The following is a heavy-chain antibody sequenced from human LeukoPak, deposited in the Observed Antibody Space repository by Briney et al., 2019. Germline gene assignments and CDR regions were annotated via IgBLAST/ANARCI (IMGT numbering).Heavy chain of an antibody. V-gene: IGHV3-21*01. Sequence: GGSLRLSCAASGFTFSSYSMNWVRQAPGKGLEWVSSISSSSSYIYYADSVKGRFTISRDNAKNSLYLQMNSLRAEDTAVYYCAKNGAYYYYYGMDVWGQGTTVTVSS. CDR2: ISSSSSYI. D-gene: IGHD2-8*01. CDR3: AKNGAYYYYYGMDV. CDR1: GFTFSSYS. J-gene: IGHJ6*02.